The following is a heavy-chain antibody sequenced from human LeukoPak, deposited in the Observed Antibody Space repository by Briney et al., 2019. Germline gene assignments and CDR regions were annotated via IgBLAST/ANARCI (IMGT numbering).Heavy chain of an antibody. Sequence: ASVKVSCKASGYTFTNYCMHWVRQAPGQGLEWMGIIDPSGGSTTYAQKFQGRVTMTRDTSTSTVYMQLSSLRSEDTAVYYCTKGGGSSSWYDYWGQGTLVTVSS. CDR1: GYTFTNYC. CDR2: IDPSGGST. D-gene: IGHD6-13*01. CDR3: TKGGGSSSWYDY. V-gene: IGHV1-46*03. J-gene: IGHJ4*02.